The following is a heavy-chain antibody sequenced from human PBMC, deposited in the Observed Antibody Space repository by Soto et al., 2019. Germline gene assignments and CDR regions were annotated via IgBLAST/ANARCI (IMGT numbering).Heavy chain of an antibody. CDR1: GASISSYY. CDR3: AAGTDY. Sequence: QVQLQESGPGLVKPSETLSLTCTVSGASISSYYWNWIRQSPGKGLEWIGNMYYSGTTNYNPSLKRRVAISVDTSKNQFSLKLSSVTAADTAVYYCAAGTDYWGQGTLVTVSS. V-gene: IGHV4-59*01. CDR2: MYYSGTT. J-gene: IGHJ4*02. D-gene: IGHD6-13*01.